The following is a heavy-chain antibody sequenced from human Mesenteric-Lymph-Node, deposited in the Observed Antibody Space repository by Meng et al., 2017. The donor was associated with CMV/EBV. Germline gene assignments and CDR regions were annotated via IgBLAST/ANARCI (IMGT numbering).Heavy chain of an antibody. CDR2: INWNGGST. V-gene: IGHV3-20*04. J-gene: IGHJ4*02. Sequence: GESLKISCAASGFTFDDYGMSWVRQAPGKGLEWVSGINWNGGSTGYADSVRGRFTISRDNAKNSLDLQMNSLRAEDTAVYYCVRDDSSGQYYFDHWGRGTLVTVSS. D-gene: IGHD3-22*01. CDR1: GFTFDDYG. CDR3: VRDDSSGQYYFDH.